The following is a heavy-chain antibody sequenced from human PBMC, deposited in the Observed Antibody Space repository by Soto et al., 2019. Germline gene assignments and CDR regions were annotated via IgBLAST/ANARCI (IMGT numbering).Heavy chain of an antibody. D-gene: IGHD6-25*01. V-gene: IGHV1-3*05. J-gene: IGHJ4*02. CDR2: LNAGNGNR. Sequence: QVQLVQSGAEEKKPGASVKVSCKASGYTFTNYAIQWVRQAPGQRLEWMGWLNAGNGNRKYSQKFQGRVTITRDTSASTAYMELSSLRSEDTAVYYCARDQRVAFDSWGQGTLVTVSS. CDR1: GYTFTNYA. CDR3: ARDQRVAFDS.